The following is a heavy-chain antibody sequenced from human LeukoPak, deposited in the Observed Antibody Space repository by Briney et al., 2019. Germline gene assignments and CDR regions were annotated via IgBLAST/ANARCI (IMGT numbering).Heavy chain of an antibody. V-gene: IGHV3-30*02. CDR3: AKDRGWELRYFDY. Sequence: GGSLRLSCAASGFTFSNHGMHWVRQAPGKGLEWVAFIRYNGTNKYYADSVKGRFTISRDNSKNTLYLQMNSLRAEDAAVYYCAKDRGWELRYFDYWGQGTLVTVSS. D-gene: IGHD1-26*01. J-gene: IGHJ4*02. CDR2: IRYNGTNK. CDR1: GFTFSNHG.